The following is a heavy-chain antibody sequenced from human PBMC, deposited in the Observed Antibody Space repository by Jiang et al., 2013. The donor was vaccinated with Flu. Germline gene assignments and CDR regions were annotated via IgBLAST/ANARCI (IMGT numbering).Heavy chain of an antibody. J-gene: IGHJ4*02. V-gene: IGHV1-46*01. CDR1: GYTFTSYY. CDR3: AATLLRGYPPYYFDY. D-gene: IGHD3-16*02. Sequence: SGAEVKKPGASVKVSCKASGYTFTSYYMHWVRQAPGQGLEWMGIINPSGGSTSYAQKFQGRVTMTRDTPTSTAYMELSSLRSEDTAVYYCAATLLRGYPPYYFDYWGQGTLVTVSS. CDR2: INPSGGST.